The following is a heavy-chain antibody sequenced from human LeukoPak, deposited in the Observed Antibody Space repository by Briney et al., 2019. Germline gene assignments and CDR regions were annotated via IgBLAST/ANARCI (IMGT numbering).Heavy chain of an antibody. D-gene: IGHD6-19*01. CDR2: IIPIFGTA. CDR3: ATSIAVAGMDWFDP. V-gene: IGHV1-69*13. Sequence: SVKVSCKASGGTFSSYAISWVRQAPGQGLEWMGGIIPIFGTANYAQKFQGRVTITADESTSTAYMGLSSLRSEDTAVYYCATSIAVAGMDWFDPWGQGTLVTVSS. CDR1: GGTFSSYA. J-gene: IGHJ5*02.